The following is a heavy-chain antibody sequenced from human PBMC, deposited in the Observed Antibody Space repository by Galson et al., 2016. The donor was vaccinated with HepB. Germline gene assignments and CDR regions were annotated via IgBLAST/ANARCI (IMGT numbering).Heavy chain of an antibody. CDR2: TFYRSNWQN. D-gene: IGHD3-9*01. CDR1: GDSVSSNSAG. V-gene: IGHV6-1*01. J-gene: IGHJ4*02. Sequence: CAISGDSVSSNSAGWNWIRQSPSRGLEWLGRTFYRSNWQNDYAESVKSRITITPDTSKNQFSLQLNSVTPDDTAVYYCARSYLLGRGFGWWGQGTLVTVSS. CDR3: ARSYLLGRGFGW.